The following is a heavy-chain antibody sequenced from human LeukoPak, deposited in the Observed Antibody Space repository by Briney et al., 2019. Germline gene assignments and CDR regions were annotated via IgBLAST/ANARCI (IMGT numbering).Heavy chain of an antibody. D-gene: IGHD3-10*01. J-gene: IGHJ4*02. CDR3: ARRERLLWFREY. CDR1: GGSFSGYY. V-gene: IGHV4-34*01. Sequence: PSETLSLTCAVYGGSFSGYYWSWIRQPPGKGLEWIGEINHSGSTNYNPSLKSRVTISVDTSKNQFSLKLSSVTAADTAVYYCARRERLLWFREYWGQGTLVTVSS. CDR2: INHSGST.